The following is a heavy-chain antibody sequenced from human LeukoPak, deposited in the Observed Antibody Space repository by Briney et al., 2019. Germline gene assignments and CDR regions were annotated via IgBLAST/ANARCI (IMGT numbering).Heavy chain of an antibody. CDR2: IYYSGST. D-gene: IGHD1-14*01. CDR1: GGSISSGDYY. V-gene: IGHV4-30-4*08. Sequence: SETLSLTCTVSGGSISSGDYYWSWIRQPPGKGLEWIGYIYYSGSTYYNPSLKSRVTISVDTSKNQFSLKLSSATAADTAVYYCARAGVFAWFDPWGQGTLVTVSS. CDR3: ARAGVFAWFDP. J-gene: IGHJ5*02.